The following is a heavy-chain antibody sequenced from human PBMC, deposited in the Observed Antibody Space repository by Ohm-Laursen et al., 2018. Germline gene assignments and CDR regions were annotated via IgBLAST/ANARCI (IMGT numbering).Heavy chain of an antibody. D-gene: IGHD2-21*02. V-gene: IGHV3-11*01. J-gene: IGHJ6*02. Sequence: SLRLSCTASGFTFSDYYMSWIRQAPGKGLEWGSYISNSGSTIYYADSVKGRFSISRDNAKNYLYLQMNSLRVEDAALYYGASFLLPYYYYTIGVWGQGTTVTVSS. CDR1: GFTFSDYY. CDR2: ISNSGSTI. CDR3: ASFLLPYYYYTIGV.